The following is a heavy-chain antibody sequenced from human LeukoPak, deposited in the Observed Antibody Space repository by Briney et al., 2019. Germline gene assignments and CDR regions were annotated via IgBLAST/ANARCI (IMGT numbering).Heavy chain of an antibody. CDR2: IYYSGST. J-gene: IGHJ5*02. CDR3: ARVGGAVAVFGP. Sequence: SETLSLTCTVSGGSISSYYWSWIRQPPGNGLEWIGYIYYSGSTNYNPSLKSRVTISVDTSKNQFSLKLSSVTAADTAVYYCARVGGAVAVFGPWGQGTLVTVSS. CDR1: GGSISSYY. D-gene: IGHD6-19*01. V-gene: IGHV4-59*01.